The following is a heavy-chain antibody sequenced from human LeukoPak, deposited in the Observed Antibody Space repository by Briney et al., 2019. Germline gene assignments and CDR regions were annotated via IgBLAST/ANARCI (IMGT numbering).Heavy chain of an antibody. CDR2: ISSSSSYI. V-gene: IGHV3-21*01. D-gene: IGHD6-13*01. J-gene: IGHJ5*02. CDR1: GFTFSSYS. Sequence: GGSLRLSCAASGFTFSSYSMSWVRQAPGKGLEWVSSISSSSSYIYYADSVKGRFTISRDNAKNSLYLQMNSLRAEDTAVYYCASWAAAGTRGDRFDPWGQGTLVTVSS. CDR3: ASWAAAGTRGDRFDP.